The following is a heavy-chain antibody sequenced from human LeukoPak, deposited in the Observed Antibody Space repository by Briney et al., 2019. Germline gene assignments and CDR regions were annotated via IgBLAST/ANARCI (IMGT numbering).Heavy chain of an antibody. CDR2: FDPEDGET. CDR3: ATLPGVSGIGHWFDP. Sequence: ALVKVSCKVSGYTLTELSMHWVRQAPGKGLEWMGGFDPEDGETIYAQKFQGRVTMTEDTSTDTAYMELSSLRSEDTAVYYCATLPGVSGIGHWFDPWGQGTLVTVSS. V-gene: IGHV1-24*01. D-gene: IGHD1-1*01. CDR1: GYTLTELS. J-gene: IGHJ5*02.